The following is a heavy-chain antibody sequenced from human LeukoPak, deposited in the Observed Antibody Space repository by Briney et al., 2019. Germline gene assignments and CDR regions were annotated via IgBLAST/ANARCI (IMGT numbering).Heavy chain of an antibody. CDR2: ISGSGGST. V-gene: IGHV3-23*01. CDR3: ARVVSVQWLATYYFDY. Sequence: GGSLRLSCAASGFTFSSYAMSWVRQAPGKGLEWVSAISGSGGSTYYADSVKGRFTISRDNSKNTLYLQMNSLRAEDTAVYYCARVVSVQWLATYYFDYWGQGTLVTVSS. D-gene: IGHD6-19*01. CDR1: GFTFSSYA. J-gene: IGHJ4*02.